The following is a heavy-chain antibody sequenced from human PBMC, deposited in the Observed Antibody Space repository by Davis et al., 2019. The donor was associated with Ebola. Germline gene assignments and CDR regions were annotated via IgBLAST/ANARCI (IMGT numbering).Heavy chain of an antibody. CDR1: GFSLSTSGMC. CDR3: ARMIRRPGYFDY. J-gene: IGHJ4*02. Sequence: SGPTLVKPTQTPTLTCTFSGFSLSTSGMCVSWIRQPPGKALEWLARIDWDDDKYYSTSLKTRLTISKDTSKNQVVLTMTNMDPVDTATYYCARMIRRPGYFDYWGQGTLVTVSS. D-gene: IGHD2-2*01. CDR2: IDWDDDK. V-gene: IGHV2-70*11.